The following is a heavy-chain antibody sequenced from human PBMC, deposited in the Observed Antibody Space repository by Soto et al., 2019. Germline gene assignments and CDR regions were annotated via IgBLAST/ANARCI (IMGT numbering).Heavy chain of an antibody. V-gene: IGHV1-3*05. CDR2: INAGNGNT. J-gene: IGHJ4*02. CDR3: ARSIVVVTARDY. Sequence: QVQLVQSGAEEKKPGASVKVSCKASGYTFTSYAMHWVRQATGQRLEWMGWINAGNGNTKYSQKFQGRVTITRDTSESTAYRELSSLRAEDTAVYYCARSIVVVTARDYWGQGTLFTVSS. CDR1: GYTFTSYA. D-gene: IGHD2-21*02.